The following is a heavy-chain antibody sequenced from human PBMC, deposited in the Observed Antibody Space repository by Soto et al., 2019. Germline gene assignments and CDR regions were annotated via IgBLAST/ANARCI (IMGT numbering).Heavy chain of an antibody. J-gene: IGHJ3*02. CDR2: IIPILGIA. CDR1: GGTFRSYT. D-gene: IGHD3-10*01. V-gene: IGHV1-69*04. Sequence: SGKVSCKASGGTFRSYTISWVRQAPGQGLEWMGRIIPILGIANYAQKFQGRVTITADKSTSTAYMELSSLRSEDTAVYYCARDGSGSYDAFDIWGQGTMVTVSS. CDR3: ARDGSGSYDAFDI.